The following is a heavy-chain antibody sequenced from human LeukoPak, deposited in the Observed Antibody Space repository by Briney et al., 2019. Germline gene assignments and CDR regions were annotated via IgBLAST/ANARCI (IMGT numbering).Heavy chain of an antibody. V-gene: IGHV3-7*01. D-gene: IGHD3-10*01. CDR3: VRDGVVRGVIQY. Sequence: PGGSLRLSCAASGFIFSSYWMSWVRQAPGKGPEWVANIKEDGTEQHYVDSVRGRFTISRDTAKNSLYLQMNSLRAEDTAVYYCVRDGVVRGVIQYWGQGTLVTVSS. CDR2: IKEDGTEQ. CDR1: GFIFSSYW. J-gene: IGHJ4*02.